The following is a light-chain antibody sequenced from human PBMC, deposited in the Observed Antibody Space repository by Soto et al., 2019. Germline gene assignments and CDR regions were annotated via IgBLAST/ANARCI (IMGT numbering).Light chain of an antibody. Sequence: EIVLTQSPGTLSLSPGERATLSCRASQSVSSNYLDWYQQKPGQAPRLLIYGASSRATGIADRFSGSGSGTDFTLIISRLEPEDSAVYYCQQYGDSPQTFGGGTKVEIK. J-gene: IGKJ4*01. CDR1: QSVSSNY. CDR2: GAS. V-gene: IGKV3-20*01. CDR3: QQYGDSPQT.